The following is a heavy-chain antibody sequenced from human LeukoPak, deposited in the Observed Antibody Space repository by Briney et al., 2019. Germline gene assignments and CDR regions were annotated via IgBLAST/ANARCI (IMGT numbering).Heavy chain of an antibody. V-gene: IGHV3-23*01. Sequence: GGPLRLSCAASVFSFTNYAMSWVRQAPARGPEWLSSMKGGGETFYADSVKGRFTLSRDDSRNTVYLQLNYLRVEDTAIYYCAMASWISPADAVCGGQATQVTVPA. D-gene: IGHD2-2*03. CDR3: AMASWISPADAVC. CDR1: VFSFTNYA. CDR2: MKGGGET. J-gene: IGHJ4*02.